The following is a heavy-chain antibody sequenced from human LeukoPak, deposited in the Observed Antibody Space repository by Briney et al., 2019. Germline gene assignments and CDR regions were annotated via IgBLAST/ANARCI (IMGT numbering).Heavy chain of an antibody. Sequence: PGRSLRLSCAVSGFTFSSYGMHWVRQAPGKGLEWVAVISYDGSNKYYADSVKGRFTISRDNSKNTLYLQMNSLRAEDTAVYYCAKDRRSGSYFDYWGQGTLVTVSS. J-gene: IGHJ4*02. CDR1: GFTFSSYG. V-gene: IGHV3-30*18. D-gene: IGHD3-3*01. CDR2: ISYDGSNK. CDR3: AKDRRSGSYFDY.